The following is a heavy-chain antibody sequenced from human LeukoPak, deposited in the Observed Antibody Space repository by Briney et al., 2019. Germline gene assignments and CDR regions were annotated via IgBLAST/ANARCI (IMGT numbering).Heavy chain of an antibody. D-gene: IGHD3-3*01. V-gene: IGHV1-69*11. CDR3: ARELWSGNYNV. CDR1: GGVFTTYA. CDR2: IIPFLGTT. Sequence: GASVKVSCKASGGVFTTYAISWVRQAPGQGLEWMGSIIPFLGTTNYAQKFQGRVTITADEPTRTAYMELRSLRSEDTAVYYCARELWSGNYNVWGQGTLVTVSS. J-gene: IGHJ4*02.